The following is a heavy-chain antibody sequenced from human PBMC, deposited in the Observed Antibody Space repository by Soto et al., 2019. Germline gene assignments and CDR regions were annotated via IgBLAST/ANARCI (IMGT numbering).Heavy chain of an antibody. V-gene: IGHV3-21*01. Sequence: GSLRLSCAASGFTFSSYSMNWVRQAPGKGLEWVSSISSSSSYIYYADSVKGRFTISRDNAKNSLYLQMNSLRAEDTAVYYCAREEDSIAAAGTDWFDPWGQGTLVTVSS. CDR1: GFTFSSYS. CDR2: ISSSSSYI. D-gene: IGHD6-13*01. CDR3: AREEDSIAAAGTDWFDP. J-gene: IGHJ5*02.